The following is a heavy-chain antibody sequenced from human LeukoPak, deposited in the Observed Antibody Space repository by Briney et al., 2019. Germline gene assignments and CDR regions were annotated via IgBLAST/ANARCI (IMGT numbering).Heavy chain of an antibody. Sequence: GASVKVSCKASGYTFTSYGISWVRQAPGQGLEWMGWISAYNGNTNYAQKLQGRVTMTTDTSTSTAYMELRSLRSDDTAVYYCARDLDSSVSYSSGWYLAPWGIALFSYGMDVWGKGTTVTVSS. J-gene: IGHJ6*04. D-gene: IGHD6-19*01. CDR1: GYTFTSYG. CDR2: ISAYNGNT. CDR3: ARDLDSSVSYSSGWYLAPWGIALFSYGMDV. V-gene: IGHV1-18*01.